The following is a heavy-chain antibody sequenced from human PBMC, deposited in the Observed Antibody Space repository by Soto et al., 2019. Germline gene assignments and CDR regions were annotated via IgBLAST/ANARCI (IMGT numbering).Heavy chain of an antibody. D-gene: IGHD2-15*01. Sequence: QVRLVESGGGVVQPGGSLRLSCATSGFRLSSYAMHWVRQAPGKGLEWVALMSYDESKKYYADSVKGRFTISRDTSKXXXXXXXXNLRVEDTAVYYCAKDRRDGDFMHILVVDFWGQGALVTVSS. CDR3: AKDRRDGDFMHILVVDF. V-gene: IGHV3-30*18. CDR1: GFRLSSYA. J-gene: IGHJ4*02. CDR2: MSYDESKK.